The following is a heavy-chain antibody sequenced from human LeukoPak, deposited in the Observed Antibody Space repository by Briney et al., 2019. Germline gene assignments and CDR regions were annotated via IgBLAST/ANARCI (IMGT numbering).Heavy chain of an antibody. Sequence: PGGSLRLSCAASGXTFSYYTMNWVRQAPGKGLEWVSYISSSSSTTSYADSVKGRFTIFRDNAKKSLYLQMNSLRDEDTAVYYCARGNSSGWDSHFDYWGQGTLVTVSS. CDR1: GXTFSYYT. CDR3: ARGNSSGWDSHFDY. V-gene: IGHV3-48*02. D-gene: IGHD6-19*01. J-gene: IGHJ4*02. CDR2: ISSSSSTT.